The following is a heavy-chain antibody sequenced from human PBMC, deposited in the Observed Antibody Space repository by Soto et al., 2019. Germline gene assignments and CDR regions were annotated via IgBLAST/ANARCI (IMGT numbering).Heavy chain of an antibody. CDR3: ARGAEGYSYGYLNY. V-gene: IGHV1-69*01. CDR2: LIPIFGTA. Sequence: QVQLVQSGAEVKKPGSSVKVSCKASGGTFSSYAISWVRQAPGQGLEWMGGLIPIFGTANYAQKFQGRVTSTADESTSTAYMGLSSLTYEDTAKYYCARGAEGYSYGYLNYSDQGHLLTVSS. CDR1: GGTFSSYA. J-gene: IGHJ4*02. D-gene: IGHD5-18*01.